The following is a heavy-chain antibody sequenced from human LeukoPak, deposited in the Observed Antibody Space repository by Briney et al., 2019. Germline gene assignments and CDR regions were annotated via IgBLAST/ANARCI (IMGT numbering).Heavy chain of an antibody. CDR3: ARGRYCSSTSCPKLNWFDP. D-gene: IGHD2-2*01. V-gene: IGHV3-7*01. Sequence: GGSLRLSCAASGFTFSSYWMCWVRQAPGKGLEWVANIKQDGSEKYYVDSVKGRFTISRDNAKNSLYLQMNSLRAEDTAVYYCARGRYCSSTSCPKLNWFDPWGQGTLVTVSS. CDR1: GFTFSSYW. J-gene: IGHJ5*02. CDR2: IKQDGSEK.